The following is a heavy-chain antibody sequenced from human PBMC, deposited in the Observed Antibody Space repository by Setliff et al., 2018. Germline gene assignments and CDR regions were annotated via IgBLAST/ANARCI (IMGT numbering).Heavy chain of an antibody. J-gene: IGHJ4*02. V-gene: IGHV4-61*02. CDR3: AGTPARGTTWLSPFDY. D-gene: IGHD3-9*01. CDR2: IQGTGNT. CDR1: GGSFDSGTHY. Sequence: PSETLSLTCTVPGGSFDSGTHYWSWIRQPAGKVPEWIRLIQGTGNTNYNPSLQSRATISIDTSKNQISLKITSVTAADTALYSCAGTPARGTTWLSPFDYWGQGIQVTVSS.